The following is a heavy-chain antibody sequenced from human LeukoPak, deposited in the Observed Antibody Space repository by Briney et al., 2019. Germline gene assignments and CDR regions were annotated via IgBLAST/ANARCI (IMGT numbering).Heavy chain of an antibody. Sequence: ASVKVSCKASGGTFSSYAISWVRQAPGQGLEWMGRIIPIFGTANYAQKFQGRVTITTGESTSTAYMELSSLRSEDTAVYYCARDFGLIDAGLVENDYWGQGTLVTVSS. V-gene: IGHV1-69*05. D-gene: IGHD2/OR15-2a*01. CDR3: ARDFGLIDAGLVENDY. CDR1: GGTFSSYA. J-gene: IGHJ4*02. CDR2: IIPIFGTA.